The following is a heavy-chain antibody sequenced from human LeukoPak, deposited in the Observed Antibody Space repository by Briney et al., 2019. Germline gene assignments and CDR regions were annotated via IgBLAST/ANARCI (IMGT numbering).Heavy chain of an antibody. CDR1: GFTFSSYG. V-gene: IGHV3-30*03. D-gene: IGHD2-15*01. CDR3: ALQSVSLGLVVVAATPLSSFDY. J-gene: IGHJ4*02. CDR2: ISYDGSNK. Sequence: GGSLRLSCAASGFTFSSYGMHWVRQAPGKGLEWVAVISYDGSNKYYADSVKGRFTISRDNSKNTLYLQMNSLRAEDTAVYYCALQSVSLGLVVVAATPLSSFDYWGQGTLVTVSS.